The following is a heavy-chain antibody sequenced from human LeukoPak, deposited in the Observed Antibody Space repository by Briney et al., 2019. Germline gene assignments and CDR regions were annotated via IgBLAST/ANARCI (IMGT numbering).Heavy chain of an antibody. J-gene: IGHJ4*02. CDR3: AREGSGSYYGAFDY. CDR1: GYTFTNYY. Sequence: ASVKVSCKASGYTFTNYYMHWVRQAPGQGLEWVGIINPSGGSTSYAQKFQGRVTMTRDMSTSTVYMELSSLRSDDTAVYYCAREGSGSYYGAFDYWGQGTLVTVSS. D-gene: IGHD1-26*01. V-gene: IGHV1-46*01. CDR2: INPSGGST.